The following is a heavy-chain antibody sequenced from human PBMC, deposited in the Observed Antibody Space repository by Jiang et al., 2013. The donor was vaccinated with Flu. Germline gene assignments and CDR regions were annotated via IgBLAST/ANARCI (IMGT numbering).Heavy chain of an antibody. D-gene: IGHD4-17*01. Sequence: VQLVESGGGVVQPGRSLRLSCAASGFTFSSYGMHWVRQAPGKGLEWVAVIWYDGSNKYYADSVKGRFTISRDNSKNTLYLQMNSLRAEDTAVYYCAREGGYGDYGYYFDYWGQGTLVTVSS. J-gene: IGHJ4*02. V-gene: IGHV3-33*01. CDR2: IWYDGSNK. CDR3: AREGGYGDYGYYFDY. CDR1: GFTFSSYG.